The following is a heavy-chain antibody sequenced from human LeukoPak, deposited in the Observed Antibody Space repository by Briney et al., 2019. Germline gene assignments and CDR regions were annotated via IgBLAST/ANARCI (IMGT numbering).Heavy chain of an antibody. Sequence: GGSLRLSCAASGFTFSSYGMHRVRQAPGKGLEWVANIKQDGSEKHYVDSVKGRFTISRDNAKNSLYLQMNSLRAEDTAVYYCATERAGERPRPLLSYYYMDVWGKGTTVTISS. D-gene: IGHD3-16*01. CDR3: ATERAGERPRPLLSYYYMDV. J-gene: IGHJ6*03. CDR1: GFTFSSYG. V-gene: IGHV3-7*01. CDR2: IKQDGSEK.